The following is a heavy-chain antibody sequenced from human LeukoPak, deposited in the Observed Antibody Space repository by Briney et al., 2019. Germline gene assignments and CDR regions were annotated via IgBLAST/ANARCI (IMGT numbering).Heavy chain of an antibody. CDR3: ARDGYSSSWLDP. Sequence: ASVKVSCKASGYTFTGYYMHWVRQAPGQGLEWMGWINPNSGGTNYAQKFQGRVTITADESTSTAYMELSSLRSEDTAVYYCARDGYSSSWLDPWGQGTLVTVSS. V-gene: IGHV1-2*02. CDR1: GYTFTGYY. D-gene: IGHD6-13*01. J-gene: IGHJ5*02. CDR2: INPNSGGT.